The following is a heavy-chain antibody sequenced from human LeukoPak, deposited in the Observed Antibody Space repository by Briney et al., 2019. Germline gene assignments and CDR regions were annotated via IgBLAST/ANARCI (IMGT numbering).Heavy chain of an antibody. Sequence: SVKVSCTASGGTFSSYAISWVRQAPGQGLEWMGGIIPIFGTANYAQKFQGRVTITADESTSTAYMELSSLRSEDTAVYYCASSNYYDRIEGAFDIWGQGTMVTVSS. CDR3: ASSNYYDRIEGAFDI. CDR1: GGTFSSYA. V-gene: IGHV1-69*13. J-gene: IGHJ3*02. D-gene: IGHD3-22*01. CDR2: IIPIFGTA.